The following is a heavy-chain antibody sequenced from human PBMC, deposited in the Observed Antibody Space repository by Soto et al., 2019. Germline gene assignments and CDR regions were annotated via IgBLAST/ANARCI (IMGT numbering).Heavy chain of an antibody. J-gene: IGHJ4*02. Sequence: GDSLKISCKGSGYSFTSYWIGWVRQMPGKGLEWMGIIYPGDSDTRYSPSFQGQVTFSADKSISTAYLQWSSLKASDTAMYYCARRLYCGGDCYSGFDYWGQGTLVTVSS. CDR1: GYSFTSYW. CDR3: ARRLYCGGDCYSGFDY. V-gene: IGHV5-51*01. D-gene: IGHD2-21*02. CDR2: IYPGDSDT.